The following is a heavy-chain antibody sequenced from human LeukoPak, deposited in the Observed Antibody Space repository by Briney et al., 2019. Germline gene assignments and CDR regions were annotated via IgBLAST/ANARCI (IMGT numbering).Heavy chain of an antibody. J-gene: IGHJ4*02. CDR3: AREMYSSSLDY. CDR1: GGTISSSSKN. CDR2: IYYSRRT. Sequence: SETLSLTCTVSGGTISSSSKNWGWHPQPPGKGREWIVNIYYSRRTYTNPSLKCRVTISVDTSKNQFSLKLSSVTAADTAVYYCAREMYSSSLDYWGQGTLVTVSS. V-gene: IGHV4-39*01. D-gene: IGHD6-13*01.